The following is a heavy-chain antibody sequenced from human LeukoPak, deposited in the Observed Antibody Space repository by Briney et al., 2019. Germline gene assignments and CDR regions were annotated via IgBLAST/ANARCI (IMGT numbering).Heavy chain of an antibody. V-gene: IGHV1-69*05. CDR1: GGTFSSYA. J-gene: IGHJ4*02. CDR2: IIPIFGTA. CDR3: ARSRTGILFDY. Sequence: SVKVSCKASGGTFSSYAISWVRQAPGQGLEWMGGIIPIFGTANYAQKFQGRVTMTRDTSTSTVYMELSSLRSEDTAVYYCARSRTGILFDYWGQGTLVTVSS. D-gene: IGHD7-27*01.